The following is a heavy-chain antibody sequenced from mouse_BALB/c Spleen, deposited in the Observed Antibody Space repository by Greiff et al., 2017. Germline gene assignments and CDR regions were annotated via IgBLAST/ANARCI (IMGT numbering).Heavy chain of an antibody. J-gene: IGHJ2*01. Sequence: VQLQQSVPQLVRPGASVKISCKASGYSFTSYWMHWVKQRPGQGLEWIGMIDPSDSETRLNQKFKDKATLTVDKSSSTAYMQLSSPTSEDSAVYYCARSGTGYFDYWGQGTTLTVSS. V-gene: IGHV1S126*01. CDR1: GYSFTSYW. D-gene: IGHD4-1*01. CDR2: IDPSDSET. CDR3: ARSGTGYFDY.